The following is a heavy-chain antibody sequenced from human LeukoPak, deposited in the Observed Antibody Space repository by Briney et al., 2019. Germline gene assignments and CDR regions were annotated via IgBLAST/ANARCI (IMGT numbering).Heavy chain of an antibody. J-gene: IGHJ6*04. D-gene: IGHD6-13*01. CDR2: FDPEDGET. V-gene: IGHV1-24*01. CDR3: ATGDSSIWIGLGDFDYYYGMDV. Sequence: ASVKVSCKVSGYTLTELSMHWVRQAPGKGLEWMGGFDPEDGETIYAQKFQGRVTMTEDTSTDTAYMELSSLRSEDTAVYYCATGDSSIWIGLGDFDYYYGMDVWGKGTTVTVSS. CDR1: GYTLTELS.